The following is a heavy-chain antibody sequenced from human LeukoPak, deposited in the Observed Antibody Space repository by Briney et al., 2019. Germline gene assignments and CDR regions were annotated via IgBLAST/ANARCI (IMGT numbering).Heavy chain of an antibody. CDR3: AKDLYCSGGSCPHDAFDI. V-gene: IGHV3-43*02. CDR2: ISGDGGST. J-gene: IGHJ3*02. CDR1: GFTFDDYA. D-gene: IGHD2-15*01. Sequence: GGSLRLSCAASGFTFDDYAMHWVRQAPGKGLEWVSLISGDGGSTYYADSVKGRFTISRDNSKNSLYLQMNSLRTEDTALYYCAKDLYCSGGSCPHDAFDIWGQGTMVTVSS.